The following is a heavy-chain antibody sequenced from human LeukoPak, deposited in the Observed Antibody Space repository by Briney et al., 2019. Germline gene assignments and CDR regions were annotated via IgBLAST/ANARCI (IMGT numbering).Heavy chain of an antibody. CDR3: TRLGDAEVPNGLGNFDY. D-gene: IGHD3-16*01. CDR1: GLTFSGSA. V-gene: IGHV3-73*01. CDR2: IRSNTNSYAT. J-gene: IGHJ4*02. Sequence: GGSLRLSCAASGLTFSGSAMHWVRQASGKGLEWVGRIRSNTNSYATAYAASVKGRFTISRDDSKNTAYLQMNSLKTEDTAVYYCTRLGDAEVPNGLGNFDYWGQGTLVTVSS.